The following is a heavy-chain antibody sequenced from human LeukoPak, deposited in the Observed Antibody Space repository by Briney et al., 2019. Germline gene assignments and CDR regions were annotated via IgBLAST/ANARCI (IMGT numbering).Heavy chain of an antibody. CDR3: ARDLWYSSSPDAFDI. CDR1: GYTFTGYY. J-gene: IGHJ3*02. D-gene: IGHD6-6*01. V-gene: IGHV1-2*02. CDR2: INPNSGGT. Sequence: ASVKVSCKASGYTFTGYYMHWVRQAPGQGLEWMGWINPNSGGTNYAQKFQGRVTMTRDTSISTAYMELSRLRSDDTAVYYCARDLWYSSSPDAFDIWGQGTMVTVSS.